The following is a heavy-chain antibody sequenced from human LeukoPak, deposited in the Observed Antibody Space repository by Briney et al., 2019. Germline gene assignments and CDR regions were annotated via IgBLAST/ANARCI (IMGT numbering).Heavy chain of an antibody. CDR2: IVVGSGNT. D-gene: IGHD2-2*01. J-gene: IGHJ6*02. CDR3: AAGYCSSTSCQDRYYYYYYGMDV. V-gene: IGHV1-58*01. Sequence: SVKVSCKASGFTFTSSAVQWVRQARGQRLEWIGWIVVGSGNTNYAQKFQERVTITRDMSTSTAYMELSSLRSEDTAVYYCAAGYCSSTSCQDRYYYYYYGMDVWGQGTTVTVSS. CDR1: GFTFTSSA.